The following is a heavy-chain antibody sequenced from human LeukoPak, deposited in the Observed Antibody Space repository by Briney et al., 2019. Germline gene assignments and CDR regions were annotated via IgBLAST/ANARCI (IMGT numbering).Heavy chain of an antibody. CDR3: AHRIHCSSTSCPHSLFDY. CDR1: GFSLSTSGVG. V-gene: IGHV2-5*01. D-gene: IGHD2-2*01. Sequence: SGPTLVNPTQTLTLTCTFSGFSLSTSGVGVGWIRQPPGKALEWLALIYWNDDKRYSPSLKGRLTITKDTSKNQVVLTMTNMDPVDTATYYCAHRIHCSSTSCPHSLFDYWGQGTLVTVSS. CDR2: IYWNDDK. J-gene: IGHJ4*02.